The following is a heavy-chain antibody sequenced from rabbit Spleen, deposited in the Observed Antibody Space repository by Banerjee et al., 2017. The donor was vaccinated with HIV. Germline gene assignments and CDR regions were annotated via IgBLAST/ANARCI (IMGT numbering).Heavy chain of an antibody. CDR2: IDAGSSGFT. V-gene: IGHV1S40*01. J-gene: IGHJ6*01. Sequence: QSLEESGGDLVKPGASLTLTCTASGVSFSINSYMCWVRQAPGKGLEWIACIDAGSSGFTYSATWAKGRFTISKISSTTVTLQMTRLTAADTATYFCARDTSSSFSSYGMDLWGQGTLVTVS. D-gene: IGHD1-1*01. CDR1: GVSFSINSY. CDR3: ARDTSSSFSSYGMDL.